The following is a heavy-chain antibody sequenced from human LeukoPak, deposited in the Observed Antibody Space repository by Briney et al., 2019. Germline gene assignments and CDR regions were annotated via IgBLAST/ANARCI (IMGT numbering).Heavy chain of an antibody. CDR2: INTNTGNP. CDR1: GYTFTSYA. D-gene: IGHD4-17*01. J-gene: IGHJ2*01. Sequence: ASVKVSCKASGYTFTSYAMNWVRQAPGQGLEWMGWINTNTGNPTYAQGFTGRFVFSLDTSVSTAYLLISSLKAEDTAVYYCARDHPTTVTNGGIWYFDLWGRGTLVTVSS. CDR3: ARDHPTTVTNGGIWYFDL. V-gene: IGHV7-4-1*02.